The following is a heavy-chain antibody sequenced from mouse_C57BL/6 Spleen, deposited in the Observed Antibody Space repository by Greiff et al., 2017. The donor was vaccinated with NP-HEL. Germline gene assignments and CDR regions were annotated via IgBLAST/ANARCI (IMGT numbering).Heavy chain of an antibody. Sequence: QVQLQQPGAELVKPGASVKMSCKASGYTFTSYWITWVKQRPGQGLEWIGDIYPGSGSTNYNEKFKGKATLTVDTSSNTADMQLRSLTSEDSAVYYYARPRFRPGCFNYWGQGTTLTVSS. D-gene: IGHD3-1*01. CDR1: GYTFTSYW. V-gene: IGHV1-55*01. CDR3: ARPRFRPGCFNY. J-gene: IGHJ2*01. CDR2: IYPGSGST.